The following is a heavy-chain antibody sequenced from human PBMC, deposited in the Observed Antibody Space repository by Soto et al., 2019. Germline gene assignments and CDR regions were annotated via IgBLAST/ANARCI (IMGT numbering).Heavy chain of an antibody. CDR2: IWSDGSNR. D-gene: IGHD3-22*01. CDR1: GFTFTSYG. V-gene: IGHV3-33*01. Sequence: QVQLVESGGGVVQPGRSLRLSCAASGFTFTSYGMHWVRQAPGNGLEWVAAIWSDGSNRYNGDSVKGRFTISRDNSKNTMYLQMNSLRAEDTAVYYCARDPPEDSRGYFALDIWGQGTMVTVSS. J-gene: IGHJ3*02. CDR3: ARDPPEDSRGYFALDI.